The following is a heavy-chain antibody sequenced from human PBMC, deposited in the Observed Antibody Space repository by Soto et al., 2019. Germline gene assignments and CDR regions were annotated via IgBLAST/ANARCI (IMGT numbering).Heavy chain of an antibody. Sequence: QVQLVQSGAEVKKPGSSVKVSCKASGGTFSSYAISWVRQAPGQGLEWMGGIIPIFGTANYAQKFQGRVTSTADESTGAAYMERSSLRSEGTAVYYCAAGPYYDSSGLGDWYFDCWGQGTLVTVSS. CDR2: IIPIFGTA. J-gene: IGHJ4*02. D-gene: IGHD3-22*01. CDR3: AAGPYYDSSGLGDWYFDC. V-gene: IGHV1-69*12. CDR1: GGTFSSYA.